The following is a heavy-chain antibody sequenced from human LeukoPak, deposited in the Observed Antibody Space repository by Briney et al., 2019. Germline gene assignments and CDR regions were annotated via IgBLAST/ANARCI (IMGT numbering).Heavy chain of an antibody. V-gene: IGHV4-59*08. J-gene: IGHJ6*02. D-gene: IGHD5-18*01. CDR3: ARTPDQYSYGMDV. CDR1: GGSISSYY. Sequence: PSETLSLTCTVSGGSISSYYWSWIRQPPGKGLEWIGYIYYSGSTYYNPSLKSRVTISVDTSKNQFSLKLSSVTAADTAVYYCARTPDQYSYGMDVWGQGTTVTVSS. CDR2: IYYSGST.